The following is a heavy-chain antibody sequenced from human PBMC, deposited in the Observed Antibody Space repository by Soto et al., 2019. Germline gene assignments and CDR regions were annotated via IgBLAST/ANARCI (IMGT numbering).Heavy chain of an antibody. CDR1: GFSLGTSGVG. CDR3: AHIPWELRSYGY. D-gene: IGHD1-26*01. CDR2: IYWDDDK. V-gene: IGHV2-5*02. J-gene: IGHJ4*02. Sequence: QITLKESGPTLVKPTQTLTLTCTFSGFSLGTSGVGVGWIRQPPGKALEWLALIYWDDDKRYSPSLKARLTITKDTSKNQVVLTMTNMDPVDTATYYCAHIPWELRSYGYWGQGTLVTVSS.